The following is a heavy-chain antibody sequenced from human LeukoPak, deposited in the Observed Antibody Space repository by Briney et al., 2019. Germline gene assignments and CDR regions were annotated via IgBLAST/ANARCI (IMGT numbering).Heavy chain of an antibody. D-gene: IGHD2-21*02. CDR1: GGTFSSYA. CDR3: ARDWGEVVTAIPGGWFDP. Sequence: SVKVSCKASGGTFSSYAISWVRQAPGQGLEWMGRIIPIFGIANYAQTFQGRVTITADKSTSTAYMELSSLRSEDTAVYYCARDWGEVVTAIPGGWFDPWGQGTLVTVSS. J-gene: IGHJ5*02. CDR2: IIPIFGIA. V-gene: IGHV1-69*04.